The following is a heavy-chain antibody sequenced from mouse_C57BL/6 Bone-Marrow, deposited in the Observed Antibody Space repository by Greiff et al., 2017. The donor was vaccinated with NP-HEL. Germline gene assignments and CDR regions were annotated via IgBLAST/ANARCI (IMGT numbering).Heavy chain of an antibody. CDR2: IYPGDGDT. J-gene: IGHJ2*01. CDR1: GYAFSSSW. CDR3: AVSLLYYFDY. V-gene: IGHV1-82*01. Sequence: VMLVESGPELVKPGASVKISCKASGYAFSSSWMNWVKQRPGKGLEWIGRIYPGDGDTNYNGKFKGKATLTADKSSSTAYMQLSSLTSEDSAVYFCAVSLLYYFDYWGQGTTLTVSS.